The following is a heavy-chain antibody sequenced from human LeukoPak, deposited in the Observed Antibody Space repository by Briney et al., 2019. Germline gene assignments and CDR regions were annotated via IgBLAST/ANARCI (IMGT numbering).Heavy chain of an antibody. D-gene: IGHD3-10*01. V-gene: IGHV3-21*01. J-gene: IGHJ4*02. Sequence: GGSLRLSCAASGFTFSSYSVNWVRQAPGKGLEWVSSISSSSSYIYYADSVKGRFTISRDNAKNSLYLQMNSLRAEDTAVYYCARDLMVRGVITRPYDYWGQGTLVTVSS. CDR3: ARDLMVRGVITRPYDY. CDR1: GFTFSSYS. CDR2: ISSSSSYI.